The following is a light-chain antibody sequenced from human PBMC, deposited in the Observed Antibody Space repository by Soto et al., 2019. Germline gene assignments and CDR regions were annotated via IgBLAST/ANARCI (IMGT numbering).Light chain of an antibody. CDR3: SSYTSSSTPYV. J-gene: IGLJ1*01. Sequence: QSVLTQPASVSGSPGQSITISCTGTSSDVGGYNYVSWYQQHPGKAPKLMIYDVSNRPSGVSNRFSGSKSGNTASLTISGLQAEDKADYYCSSYTSSSTPYVFGTGTKVTVL. CDR2: DVS. V-gene: IGLV2-14*01. CDR1: SSDVGGYNY.